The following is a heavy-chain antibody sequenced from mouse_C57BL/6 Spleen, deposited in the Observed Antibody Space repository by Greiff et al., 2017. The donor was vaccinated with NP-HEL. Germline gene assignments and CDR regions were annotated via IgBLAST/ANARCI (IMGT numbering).Heavy chain of an antibody. CDR1: GYAFSSSW. CDR3: ARAQADAMDY. V-gene: IGHV1-82*01. Sequence: QVQLQQSGPELVKPGASVKISCKASGYAFSSSWMNWVKQRPGKGLEWIGRIYPGDGDTNYNGKFKGKATLTADKSSSTAYMQLSSLTSEDSAVYFCARAQADAMDYWGQGTSVTVSS. D-gene: IGHD3-2*02. J-gene: IGHJ4*01. CDR2: IYPGDGDT.